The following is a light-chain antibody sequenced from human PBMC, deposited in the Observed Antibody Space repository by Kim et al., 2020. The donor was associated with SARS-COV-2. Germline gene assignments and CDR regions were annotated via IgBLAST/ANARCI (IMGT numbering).Light chain of an antibody. CDR2: EVS. CDR3: SAYANSVTFV. J-gene: IGLJ1*01. CDR1: SSSVVSFLC. V-gene: IGLV2-18*02. Sequence: GRSVSMSLTGTSSSVVSFLCASGYQQSAGSAHKLFIYEVSNRPTGVLDYLGGYMSGNTASLSISGLQAEDEADYFCSAYANSVTFVFGSGTKVTVL.